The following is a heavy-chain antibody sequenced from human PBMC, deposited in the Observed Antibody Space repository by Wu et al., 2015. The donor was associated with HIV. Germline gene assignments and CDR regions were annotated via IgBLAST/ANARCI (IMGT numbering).Heavy chain of an antibody. V-gene: IGHV1-2*02. CDR2: INPNSGGS. Sequence: QVHLVQSGADVKKPGASVKVSCKTSGYSFTGNYIHWVRQAPGQGLEWMGWINPNSGGSRSPQKFQGRVTMTRDTSVNTAYLELTRLQFDDTAIYYCTKDYGIVGSTLPEYFQHWGQGTLVTVSS. J-gene: IGHJ1*01. CDR1: GYSFTGNY. CDR3: TKDYGIVGSTLPEYFQH. D-gene: IGHD1-26*01.